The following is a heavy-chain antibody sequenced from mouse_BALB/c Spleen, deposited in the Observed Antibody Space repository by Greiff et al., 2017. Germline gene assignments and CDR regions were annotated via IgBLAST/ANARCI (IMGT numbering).Heavy chain of an antibody. J-gene: IGHJ4*01. CDR1: GFTFSSYA. Sequence: EVQLVESGGGLVKPGGSLKLSCAASGFTFSSYAMSWVRQTPEKRLEWVASISSGGSTYYPDSVKGRFTISRDNARNILYLQMSSLRSEDTAMYYCAREGLVYYAMDYWGQGTSVTVSS. CDR3: AREGLVYYAMDY. V-gene: IGHV5-6-5*01. D-gene: IGHD2-10*02. CDR2: ISSGGST.